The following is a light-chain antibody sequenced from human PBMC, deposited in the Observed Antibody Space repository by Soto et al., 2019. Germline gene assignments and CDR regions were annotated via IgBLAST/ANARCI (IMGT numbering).Light chain of an antibody. CDR3: GSWDSSLSAYV. J-gene: IGLJ1*01. CDR1: SSNIGGNS. CDR2: DDD. Sequence: QSVMTQPPSVSAAPGQKVTISCSGSSSNIGGNSVSWYQQLPGTAPKLLIYDDDKRPSGIPDRFSGSKSGTSATLGITGFQTGDEADYYCGSWDSSLSAYVFATGTKRTVL. V-gene: IGLV1-51*01.